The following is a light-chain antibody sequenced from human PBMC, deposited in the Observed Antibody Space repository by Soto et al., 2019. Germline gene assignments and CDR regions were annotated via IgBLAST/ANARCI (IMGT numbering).Light chain of an antibody. Sequence: QSALTQPASLSGSPGQPITISCTGTSGDVGTYNLVSWYQQHPGKAPKLLIYEGTKRPSGVSDRFSGFRSGNTASLTITGLRAEDEADYYCFSYAISSTYVFGTGTKGTVL. CDR2: EGT. CDR3: FSYAISSTYV. CDR1: SGDVGTYNL. J-gene: IGLJ1*01. V-gene: IGLV2-23*01.